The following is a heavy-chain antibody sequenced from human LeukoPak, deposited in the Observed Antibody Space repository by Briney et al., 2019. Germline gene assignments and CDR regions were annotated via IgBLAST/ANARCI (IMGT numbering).Heavy chain of an antibody. CDR1: GGSTSGYS. D-gene: IGHD1-14*01. CDR3: ARDNPAGP. CDR2: VYTSGNT. V-gene: IGHV4-4*07. Sequence: PPETLSLTCTLSGGSTSGYSWSWIRQSAGKGLEWVGRVYTSGNTNYNPSFKSRVTMSIDTSKKQFSLKLSSVTAADTAVYYCARDNPAGPWGQGTLVTVSS. J-gene: IGHJ5*02.